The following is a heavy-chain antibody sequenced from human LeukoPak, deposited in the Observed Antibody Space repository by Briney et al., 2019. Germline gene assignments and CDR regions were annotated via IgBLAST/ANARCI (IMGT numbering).Heavy chain of an antibody. Sequence: ASVKVSCKASGYTFTGYYIHWVRQAPGQGLGWMGWVTPHSGVTNYAQKFQGRVTMTRDTSISTAYMELSRLRSDDTAVYYCARVYARYCSGGSCYSWLGYWGQGTLVTVSS. CDR3: ARVYARYCSGGSCYSWLGY. CDR1: GYTFTGYY. J-gene: IGHJ4*02. CDR2: VTPHSGVT. V-gene: IGHV1-2*02. D-gene: IGHD2-15*01.